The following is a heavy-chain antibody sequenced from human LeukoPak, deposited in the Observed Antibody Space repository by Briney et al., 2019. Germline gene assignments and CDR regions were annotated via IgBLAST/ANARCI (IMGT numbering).Heavy chain of an antibody. J-gene: IGHJ3*02. CDR1: GDSISGYY. CDR2: LYGAGIT. Sequence: SETLSLTCTVSGDSISGYYWSWIRQTAGKRLDWIGRLYGAGITNYNPSLKSRVTLSLHTTNNHFSLNLRSVTAADTAVYYCARGPVLLWFGSPGDAFDIWGQGTMVTVSS. D-gene: IGHD3-10*01. V-gene: IGHV4-4*07. CDR3: ARGPVLLWFGSPGDAFDI.